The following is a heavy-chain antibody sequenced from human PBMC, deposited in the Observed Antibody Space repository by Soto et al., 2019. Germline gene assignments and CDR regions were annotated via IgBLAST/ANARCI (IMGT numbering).Heavy chain of an antibody. CDR1: GGSFSGYY. V-gene: IGHV4-34*01. D-gene: IGHD3-10*01. Sequence: PSETVSLTCAVYGGSFSGYYWSWIRQPPGKGLERIGEINHSGSTNYNPSLKSRVTISVDTDNNQFSLKRSAVTAADTAVYYCARGRYDGSGSPRHNYYYYYGMDVWGQGTTVTVS. J-gene: IGHJ6*02. CDR2: INHSGST. CDR3: ARGRYDGSGSPRHNYYYYYGMDV.